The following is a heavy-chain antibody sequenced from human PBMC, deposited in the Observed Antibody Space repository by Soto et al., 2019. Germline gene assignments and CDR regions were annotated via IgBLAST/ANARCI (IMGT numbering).Heavy chain of an antibody. V-gene: IGHV1-18*04. D-gene: IGHD1-26*01. Sequence: GASVKVSCKDCGYRFTSYGIRWVRQAPGQGREGMGWISAYNGNTNYAQKLQSRVTLTPHTPKSTAYMQLRSLRSDDTAVYFFERVVVRAIQSSVFDILLQRTIVTVS. CDR3: ERVVVRAIQSSVFDI. CDR1: GYRFTSYG. CDR2: ISAYNGNT. J-gene: IGHJ3*02.